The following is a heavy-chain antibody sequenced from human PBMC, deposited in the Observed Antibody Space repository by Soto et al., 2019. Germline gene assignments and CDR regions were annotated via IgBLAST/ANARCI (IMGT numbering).Heavy chain of an antibody. CDR1: GYSFTSYW. V-gene: IGHV5-51*01. CDR2: IYPGDSDT. J-gene: IGHJ5*02. Sequence: RGESLKISCKGSGYSFTSYWIGWVRQVPGKGLEWMGIIYPGDSDTRYSPSFQGQVTISADKSISTAYLQWSSLKASDTAMYYCARLVVPAAIRPPFDPWGQGTLVTVSS. D-gene: IGHD2-2*01. CDR3: ARLVVPAAIRPPFDP.